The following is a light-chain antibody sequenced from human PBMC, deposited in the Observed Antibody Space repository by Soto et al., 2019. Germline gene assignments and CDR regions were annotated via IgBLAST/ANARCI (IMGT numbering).Light chain of an antibody. CDR3: QQANSFPFT. Sequence: DIQMIQSPSSVCASIGDRVTITCRASQIIGSWLAWYQQKPGKAPTLLIYAASNLQSGVPSRFSGSGSGTDFTLTITSLTAEDYATYYCQQANSFPFTFGPGTKVDIK. V-gene: IGKV1-12*02. CDR2: AAS. J-gene: IGKJ3*01. CDR1: QIIGSW.